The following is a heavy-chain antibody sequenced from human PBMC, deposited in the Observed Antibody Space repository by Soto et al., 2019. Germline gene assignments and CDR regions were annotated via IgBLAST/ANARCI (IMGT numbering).Heavy chain of an antibody. Sequence: QITLEESGPPRVKPTQTLTLTCTFSGFSLSTNGVGVGWVRQPPGKALERLALIYWDDDKRYSPSLRSRLTITKXXSXNXXVLTMTSMDPVDTATYYCVRRVGLQGNWNGGYFDFWGQGALVTVSS. CDR3: VRRVGLQGNWNGGYFDF. V-gene: IGHV2-5*02. CDR2: IYWDDDK. CDR1: GFSLSTNGVG. D-gene: IGHD1-1*01. J-gene: IGHJ4*02.